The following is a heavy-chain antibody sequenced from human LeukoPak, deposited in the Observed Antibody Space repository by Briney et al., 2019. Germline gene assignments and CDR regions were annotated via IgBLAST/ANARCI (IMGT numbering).Heavy chain of an antibody. D-gene: IGHD6-19*01. CDR3: AKESSGGWYFDY. CDR1: GFTFSSNV. J-gene: IGHJ4*02. Sequence: GGSLRLSCAASGFTFSSNVMVWVRQAPGKGLEWVSSIPASGGSTYYADSVKGRFTISRDNSKNSLYLQMNSLRAEDTAVYYCAKESSGGWYFDYWGQGTLVTVSS. V-gene: IGHV3-23*01. CDR2: IPASGGST.